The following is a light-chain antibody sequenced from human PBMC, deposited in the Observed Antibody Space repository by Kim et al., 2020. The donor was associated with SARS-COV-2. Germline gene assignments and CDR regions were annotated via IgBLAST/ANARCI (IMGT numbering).Light chain of an antibody. Sequence: PGERATLPCRASQSVSSSYLAWYQQKPGQAPRLLIYGASSRATGIPDRFSGSGSGTDFTLTISRLEPEDFAVYYCQQYGSSPRLTFGGGTKVDIK. CDR1: QSVSSSY. CDR3: QQYGSSPRLT. V-gene: IGKV3-20*01. CDR2: GAS. J-gene: IGKJ4*01.